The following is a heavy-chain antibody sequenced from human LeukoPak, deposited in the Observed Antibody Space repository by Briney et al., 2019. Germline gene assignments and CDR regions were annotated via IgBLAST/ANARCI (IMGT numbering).Heavy chain of an antibody. J-gene: IGHJ5*02. CDR2: MNPNSGNT. CDR3: ARGSLRLRLRRFDP. CDR1: GYTFTSYD. V-gene: IGHV1-8*01. Sequence: ASVKVSCKASGYTFTSYDINWVRQATGQGLEWMGWMNPNSGNTGYAQKFQGRVTMTRNTSISTAYMELSSLRSEGTAVYYCARGSLRLRLRRFDPWGQGTLVTVSS. D-gene: IGHD5-18*01.